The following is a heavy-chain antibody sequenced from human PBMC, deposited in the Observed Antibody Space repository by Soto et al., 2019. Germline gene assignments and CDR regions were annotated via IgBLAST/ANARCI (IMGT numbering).Heavy chain of an antibody. D-gene: IGHD6-13*01. CDR3: ARECPSDDAYSSSVACGMDV. CDR2: ISYDGSNK. CDR1: GFTFSSYA. Sequence: QVQLVESGGGVVQPGRSLRLSCAASGFTFSSYAMHWFRQAPGKGLEWVAVISYDGSNKYYADSVKGRITISRDNSKNTLYLQMNSLRAEDTAVYYCARECPSDDAYSSSVACGMDVWGQGTTVTVSS. J-gene: IGHJ6*02. V-gene: IGHV3-30-3*01.